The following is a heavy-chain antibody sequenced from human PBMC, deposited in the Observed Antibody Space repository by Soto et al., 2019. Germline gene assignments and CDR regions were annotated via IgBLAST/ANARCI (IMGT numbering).Heavy chain of an antibody. D-gene: IGHD6-6*01. CDR2: INPNSGGT. CDR1: GYTFTGYY. J-gene: IGHJ4*02. V-gene: IGHV1-2*02. Sequence: QAQLVQSGPEVKKPGASVKVSCKDSGYTFTGYYMHWVRQAPGQGLEWMGWINPNSGGTNFAQNFQDRVTMTGDTSISTAYMELGSLRSDDTAVYYCARGVGTTIASRFAYWGQGTLVTVSS. CDR3: ARGVGTTIASRFAY.